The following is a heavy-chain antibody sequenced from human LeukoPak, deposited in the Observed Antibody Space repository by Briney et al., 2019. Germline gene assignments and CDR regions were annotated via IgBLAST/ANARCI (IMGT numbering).Heavy chain of an antibody. CDR2: IKSKTDGGTT. CDR1: GFTFSDYY. Sequence: GSLRLSCAASGFTFSDYYMSWIRQAPGKGLEWVGRIKSKTDGGTTDYAALVKGRFTISRDDSKNMLYLQMNSLRAEDTAVYYCARAHYYYDSSGYSYYFDYWGQGTLVTVSS. V-gene: IGHV3-15*01. J-gene: IGHJ4*02. CDR3: ARAHYYYDSSGYSYYFDY. D-gene: IGHD3-22*01.